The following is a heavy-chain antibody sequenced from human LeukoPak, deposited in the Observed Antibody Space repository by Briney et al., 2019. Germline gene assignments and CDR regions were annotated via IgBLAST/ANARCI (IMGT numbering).Heavy chain of an antibody. J-gene: IGHJ2*01. CDR2: IKQDGSEK. CDR1: GFTLSNYW. CDR3: AKLVVVTATQWYFDL. Sequence: GGSLRLSCAASGFTLSNYWMGWLRQAPGKGLDWVAKIKQDGSEKYYLDSAKGRFTISRDNAKNSLYLQMNSLRAEDTAVYFCAKLVVVTATQWYFDLWGRGTRVTVSS. V-gene: IGHV3-7*03. D-gene: IGHD2-15*01.